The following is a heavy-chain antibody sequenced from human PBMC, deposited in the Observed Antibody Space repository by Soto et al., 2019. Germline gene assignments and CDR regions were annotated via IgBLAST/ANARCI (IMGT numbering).Heavy chain of an antibody. CDR3: AKRKIHIVVVPY. D-gene: IGHD2-2*01. J-gene: IGHJ4*02. V-gene: IGHV3-30*18. Sequence: GGALRLSCAASGFTFSSYGMHWVRQAPGKGLEWVAVISYDGSNKYYADSVKGRFTISRDNSKNTLYLQMNSLRAEDTAVYYCAKRKIHIVVVPYWGQGTLVTVSS. CDR1: GFTFSSYG. CDR2: ISYDGSNK.